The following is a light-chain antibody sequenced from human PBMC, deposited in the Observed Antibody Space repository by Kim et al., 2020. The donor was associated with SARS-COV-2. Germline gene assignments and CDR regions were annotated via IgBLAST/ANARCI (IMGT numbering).Light chain of an antibody. CDR1: SGDIGAYNF. CDR2: DVN. Sequence: QSVLTQPASVSGSPGQSITFSCTGSSGDIGAYNFVSWYQQHPGKAPKLMIYDVNKRPSGVSNRFSGSKSGNTASLTISGLQAEDEAYYYCSSYTRSSSFGFGGGTQLTVL. J-gene: IGLJ3*02. CDR3: SSYTRSSSFG. V-gene: IGLV2-14*01.